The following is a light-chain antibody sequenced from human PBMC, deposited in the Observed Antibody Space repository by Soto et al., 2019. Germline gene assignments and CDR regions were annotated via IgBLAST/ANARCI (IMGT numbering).Light chain of an antibody. J-gene: IGKJ1*01. CDR3: QQYYSSPWT. CDR2: DAS. V-gene: IGKV1-5*01. Sequence: DIQMTQSPSTLSASLGDRVTITCRASQTVSGWLAWYQQKPGKAPKLLIYDASYLEGGVSARFSGSGSGTEFTLIISSLQPDDFATYYCQQYYSSPWTFGKGTKVDIK. CDR1: QTVSGW.